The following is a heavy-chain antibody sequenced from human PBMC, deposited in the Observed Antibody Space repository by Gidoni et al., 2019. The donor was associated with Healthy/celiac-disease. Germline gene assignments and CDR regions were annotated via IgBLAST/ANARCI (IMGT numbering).Heavy chain of an antibody. V-gene: IGHV4-59*01. Sequence: QVQLQESGPGLVKPSETLSLTCTVSGGSISSYYWSWIRQPPGKGLEWIGYIYYSGSTNYNPSLKSRVTISVDTSKNQFALKLSSVTAADTAVYYCARTLWGIAAAGTTNWFDPWGQGTLVTVSS. J-gene: IGHJ5*02. D-gene: IGHD6-13*01. CDR1: GGSISSYY. CDR3: ARTLWGIAAAGTTNWFDP. CDR2: IYYSGST.